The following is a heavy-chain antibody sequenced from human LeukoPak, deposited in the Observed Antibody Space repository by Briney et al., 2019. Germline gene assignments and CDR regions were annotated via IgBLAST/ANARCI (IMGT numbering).Heavy chain of an antibody. D-gene: IGHD2-2*01. CDR2: INHSGST. CDR1: GGSISSYY. V-gene: IGHV4-34*01. J-gene: IGHJ3*02. Sequence: SGTLSLTCTVSGGSISSYYWSWIRQPPGKGLEWIGEINHSGSTNYNPSLKSRVTISVDTSKNQFSLKLSSVTAADTAVYYCARYCSSTSCLYAFDIWGQGTMVTVSS. CDR3: ARYCSSTSCLYAFDI.